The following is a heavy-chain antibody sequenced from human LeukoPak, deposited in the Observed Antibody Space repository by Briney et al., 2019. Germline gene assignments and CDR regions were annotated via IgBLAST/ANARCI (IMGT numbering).Heavy chain of an antibody. CDR1: GRSISSYY. V-gene: IGHV4-59*08. CDR2: IYYSGST. Sequence: SETLSLTCTVSGRSISSYYGSWIRQPPGKGLEWIGYIYYSGSTNYNPSLKCRVTISVDTSKNQFSLKLSSLTAADTAVYYCARRRAGNFDYWGQGTLVTVSS. CDR3: ARRRAGNFDY. J-gene: IGHJ4*02. D-gene: IGHD6-13*01.